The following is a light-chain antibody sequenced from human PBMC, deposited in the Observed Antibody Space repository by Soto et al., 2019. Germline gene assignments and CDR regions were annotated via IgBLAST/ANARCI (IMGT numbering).Light chain of an antibody. J-gene: IGLJ2*01. Sequence: QSALTQPPSASGSPGQSVTISCTGTSSDVGGYNSVSWYQQHPGKAPKLMIYEVNKRPSGVPDRFSGSKSGNTASLTVSGLQAEDEADYYCQSYDSDFVVFGGGTKLTVL. CDR2: EVN. CDR3: QSYDSDFVV. V-gene: IGLV2-8*01. CDR1: SSDVGGYNS.